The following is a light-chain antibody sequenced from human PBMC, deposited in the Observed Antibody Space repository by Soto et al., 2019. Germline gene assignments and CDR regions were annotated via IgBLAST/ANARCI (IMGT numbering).Light chain of an antibody. V-gene: IGKV3-11*01. Sequence: EIVLTQSPATLSLSPGDRATLSCRASQGISRFLAWYQQKPGQVPRLLIYDASSRVVGVPSRFSGSGSGTDFTLTISGLEPEDFAMYYCHQRAHWPLSFGGGTKIEIK. CDR2: DAS. J-gene: IGKJ4*01. CDR3: HQRAHWPLS. CDR1: QGISRF.